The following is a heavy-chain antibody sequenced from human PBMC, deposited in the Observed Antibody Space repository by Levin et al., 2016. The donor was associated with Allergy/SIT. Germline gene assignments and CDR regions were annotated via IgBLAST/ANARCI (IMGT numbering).Heavy chain of an antibody. V-gene: IGHV3-66*01. Sequence: GGSLRLSCAASGFTVSSNYMSWVRQAPGKGLEWVSVIYSGGSTYYADSVKGRFTISRDNSKNTLYLQMNSLRAEDTAVYYCARDMIVVNSHWFDPWGQGTLVTVSS. D-gene: IGHD3-22*01. CDR1: GFTVSSNY. J-gene: IGHJ5*02. CDR3: ARDMIVVNSHWFDP. CDR2: IYSGGST.